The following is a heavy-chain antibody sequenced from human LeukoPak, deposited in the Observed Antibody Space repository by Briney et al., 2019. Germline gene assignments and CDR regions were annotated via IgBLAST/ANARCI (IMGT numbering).Heavy chain of an antibody. CDR1: GGSFSGYY. D-gene: IGHD2-2*01. CDR2: INHSGST. CDR3: SRVGIYCSSTSCYYYYGMDV. V-gene: IGHV4-34*01. J-gene: IGHJ6*02. Sequence: PSETLSLTCAVYGGSFSGYYWSWIRQPPGKGLEWIGEINHSGSTNYNPSLKSRVTISVDTSKDQFSLKLSSVTAADTAVYYCSRVGIYCSSTSCYYYYGMDVWGQGTTATVSS.